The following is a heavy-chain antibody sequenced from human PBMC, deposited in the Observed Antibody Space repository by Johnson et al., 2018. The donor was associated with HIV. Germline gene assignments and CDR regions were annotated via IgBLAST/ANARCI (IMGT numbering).Heavy chain of an antibody. CDR3: TRDSLMQVIRFGAFDI. CDR1: GFTVSSNY. CDR2: IRSNAYGGTT. V-gene: IGHV3-49*04. J-gene: IGHJ3*02. D-gene: IGHD3-16*01. Sequence: VQVVESGGGLVQPGGSLRLSCAASGFTVSSNYMSWVRQAPGKGLEWVGFIRSNAYGGTTEYAASVTGRFTISRDDSRSIGYLQMHSLKTEDTAVYYCTRDSLMQVIRFGAFDIWGQGTMVSVSS.